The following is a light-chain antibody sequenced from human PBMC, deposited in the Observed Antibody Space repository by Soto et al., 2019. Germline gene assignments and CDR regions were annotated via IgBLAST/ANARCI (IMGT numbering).Light chain of an antibody. J-gene: IGKJ5*01. Sequence: DIQMTQSPSSLSASVGDRVTITYQASQDISNYLNWYQQKPGKAPKLLIYDASNLETGVPSRFSGSGSGTDFTFTISSLQPEDIATYYCQQYDNLLRITFGQGTRLEMK. V-gene: IGKV1-33*01. CDR1: QDISNY. CDR3: QQYDNLLRIT. CDR2: DAS.